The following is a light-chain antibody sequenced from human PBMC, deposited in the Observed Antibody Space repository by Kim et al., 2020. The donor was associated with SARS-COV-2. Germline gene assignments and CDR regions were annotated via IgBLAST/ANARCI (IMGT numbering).Light chain of an antibody. V-gene: IGKV1-39*01. J-gene: IGKJ3*01. CDR1: QSISSY. Sequence: ASVGDRVTITCRASQSISSYLNWYQQKPGKAPKLLIYAASSLQSGVPSRFSGSGSGTDFTLTISSLQPEDFATYYCQQSYSTPFTFCPGTKVDIK. CDR3: QQSYSTPFT. CDR2: AAS.